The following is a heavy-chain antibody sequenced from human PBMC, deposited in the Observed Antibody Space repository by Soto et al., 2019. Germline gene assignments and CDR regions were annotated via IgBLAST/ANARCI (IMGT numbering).Heavy chain of an antibody. CDR2: IYHSGST. Sequence: SETLSLTCAVSGGSISSSNWWSWVRQPPGKGLEWIGEIYHSGSTNYNPSLKSRVTISVDKSKNQFSLKLSSVTAADTAVYYCAAASLNCSGGSCSWFDPWGQGTLVTVSS. D-gene: IGHD2-15*01. J-gene: IGHJ5*02. CDR1: GGSISSSNW. CDR3: AAASLNCSGGSCSWFDP. V-gene: IGHV4-4*02.